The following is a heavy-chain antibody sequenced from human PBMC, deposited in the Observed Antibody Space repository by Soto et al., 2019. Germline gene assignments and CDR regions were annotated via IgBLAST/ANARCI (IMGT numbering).Heavy chain of an antibody. V-gene: IGHV4-34*01. D-gene: IGHD3-10*01. CDR3: ARGRYYYGSGSYPNWFDP. CDR2: INHSGST. CDR1: GGSFSCYY. J-gene: IGHJ5*02. Sequence: SETLSLTCAVYGGSFSCYYWSWIRQPPGKGLEWIGEINHSGSTNYNPSLKSRVTISVDTSKNQFSLKLSSVTAADTAVYYCARGRYYYGSGSYPNWFDPWGQGTLVTVSS.